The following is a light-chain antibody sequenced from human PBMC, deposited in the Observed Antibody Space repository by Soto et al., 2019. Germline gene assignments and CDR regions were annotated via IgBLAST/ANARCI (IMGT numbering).Light chain of an antibody. Sequence: DIQMTQSPSTLSASVGDRVTITCRASQSISSWLAWYQQKPGKAPKLLIYDASSLKSGVPSRFSGSGCGTEFTLTISSLQPDDFANYYCQQDNSYSWTFGQGTKVEIK. CDR1: QSISSW. J-gene: IGKJ1*01. CDR2: DAS. CDR3: QQDNSYSWT. V-gene: IGKV1-5*01.